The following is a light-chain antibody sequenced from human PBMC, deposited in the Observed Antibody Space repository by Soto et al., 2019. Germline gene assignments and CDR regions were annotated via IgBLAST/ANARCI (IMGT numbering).Light chain of an antibody. CDR3: QQYENLPT. Sequence: IQMTQSPSSLSASVGDRVTITCRASQGIRNDLGWYQQKPGKAPKLLIYAASTLQSGVPSRFSGSGSGTDFTFTISRLQPEDIATYYCQQYENLPTFGQGTRLEIK. V-gene: IGKV1-6*01. J-gene: IGKJ5*01. CDR1: QGIRND. CDR2: AAS.